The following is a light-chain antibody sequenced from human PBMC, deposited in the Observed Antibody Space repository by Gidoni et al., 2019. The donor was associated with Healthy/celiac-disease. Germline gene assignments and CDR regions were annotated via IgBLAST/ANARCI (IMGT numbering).Light chain of an antibody. CDR1: SSDVGGYNY. J-gene: IGLJ2*01. CDR3: SSYTSSSTLGV. Sequence: QSALTQPASVSGAPGKSSTISCTGTSSDVGGYNYVSWYQQHPGNAPQLMIYEVRNRPSGVSNPFSGSTSGNPASLTISGLQAADEADSYCSSYTSSSTLGVFGGGTTLTVL. V-gene: IGLV2-14*01. CDR2: EVR.